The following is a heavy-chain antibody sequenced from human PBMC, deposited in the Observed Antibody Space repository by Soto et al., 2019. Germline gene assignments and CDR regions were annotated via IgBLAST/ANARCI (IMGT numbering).Heavy chain of an antibody. CDR2: INSGGSST. CDR3: SRPYSSSHFCIDV. Sequence: EVQLVESGGGLVQPGGSLTLSCAASGFSFSNYWMHWVRQAPGKGLGWVSHINSGGSSTSYADSVKGRFTVSRDNAKNTLYLQMNSQRAGDTAVYYCSRPYSSSHFCIDVWGKGTTVTVSS. V-gene: IGHV3-74*01. D-gene: IGHD6-13*01. CDR1: GFSFSNYW. J-gene: IGHJ6*03.